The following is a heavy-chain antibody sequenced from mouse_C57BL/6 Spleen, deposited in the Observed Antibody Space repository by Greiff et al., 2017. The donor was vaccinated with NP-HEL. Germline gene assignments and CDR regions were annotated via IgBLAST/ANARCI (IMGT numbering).Heavy chain of an antibody. V-gene: IGHV1-26*01. J-gene: IGHJ2*01. CDR2: INPNNGGT. CDR1: GYTFTDYY. Sequence: EVQLQQSGPELVKPGASVKISCKASGYTFTDYYMNWVKPSHGKSLEWIGDINPNNGGTSYNQKFKGKATLTVDKSSSTAYMELRSLTSEDSAVYYCARLPAPVYFDYWGQGTTLTVSS. CDR3: ARLPAPVYFDY.